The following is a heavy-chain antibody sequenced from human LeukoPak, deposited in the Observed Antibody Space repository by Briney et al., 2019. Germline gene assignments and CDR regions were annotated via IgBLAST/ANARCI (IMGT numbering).Heavy chain of an antibody. CDR3: AREGSSWQKFDY. V-gene: IGHV4-34*01. D-gene: IGHD6-13*01. J-gene: IGHJ4*02. CDR2: INHSGST. CDR1: GGSFSGYY. Sequence: SETLSLTCAVYGGSFSGYYWSWIRQPPGKGLEWIGEINHSGSTNYNPSLKSRVTISVDTSKNQFSLKLSSVTAADTAVYYCAREGSSWQKFDYWGQGALVTVSS.